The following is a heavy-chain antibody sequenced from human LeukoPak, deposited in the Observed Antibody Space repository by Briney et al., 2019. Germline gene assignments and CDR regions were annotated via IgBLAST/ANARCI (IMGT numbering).Heavy chain of an antibody. V-gene: IGHV1-18*01. CDR2: ISAYNGNT. D-gene: IGHD2-2*01. CDR1: GYTFTSYG. CDR3: ARQAGYCSSTSCYETDPFDY. J-gene: IGHJ4*02. Sequence: GASVKVSCKASGYTFTSYGISWVRQAPGQGLEWMGWISAYNGNTNYAQKFQGRVTMTRNTSISTAYMELSSLRSEDTAVYYCARQAGYCSSTSCYETDPFDYWGQGTLVTVSS.